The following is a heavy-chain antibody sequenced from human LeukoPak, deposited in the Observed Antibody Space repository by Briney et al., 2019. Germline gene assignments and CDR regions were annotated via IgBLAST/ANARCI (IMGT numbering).Heavy chain of an antibody. CDR2: ISAYNGNT. Sequence: ASVKVSCKASGGTFTSYGISWVRQAPGQGLEWMGWISAYNGNTNYAQKLQGRVTMTTDTSTSTAYMELRSLRSDDTAVYYCARDARDHYYDSSGRGSRFDPWGQGTLVTVSS. J-gene: IGHJ5*02. CDR1: GGTFTSYG. V-gene: IGHV1-18*01. D-gene: IGHD3-22*01. CDR3: ARDARDHYYDSSGRGSRFDP.